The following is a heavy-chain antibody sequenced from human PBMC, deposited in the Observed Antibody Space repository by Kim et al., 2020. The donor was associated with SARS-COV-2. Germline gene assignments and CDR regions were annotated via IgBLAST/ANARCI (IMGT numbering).Heavy chain of an antibody. D-gene: IGHD2-2*01. CDR3: TTVSMR. CDR1: GIPFSDAW. Sequence: GGSLRLSCVVFGIPFSDAWFNWVRQSPGKGLEWVGRIKSQSDGGTADLAAPVKGRFAISRDDSKNTLYLLMNSLRTDDSAVYYCTTVSMRWGQGTLVTVSS. V-gene: IGHV3-15*01. J-gene: IGHJ4*02. CDR2: IKSQSDGGTA.